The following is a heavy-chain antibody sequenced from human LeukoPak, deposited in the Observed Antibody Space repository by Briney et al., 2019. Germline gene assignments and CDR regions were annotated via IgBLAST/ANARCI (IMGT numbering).Heavy chain of an antibody. Sequence: SETLSLTCTVSGGSISSYYWSWIRQPPGKGLEWIGYFYYSGSTNYNPSLKSRVTISVDTSKNQFSLKLSSVTAADTAAYYCARGSGSYGYWGQGTLVTVSS. CDR1: GGSISSYY. V-gene: IGHV4-59*01. D-gene: IGHD1-26*01. CDR2: FYYSGST. J-gene: IGHJ4*02. CDR3: ARGSGSYGY.